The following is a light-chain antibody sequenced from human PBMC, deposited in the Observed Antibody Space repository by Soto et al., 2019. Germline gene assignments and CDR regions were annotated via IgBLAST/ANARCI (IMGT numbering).Light chain of an antibody. CDR2: DAS. J-gene: IGKJ2*01. CDR3: QQRSNWPMYT. Sequence: EIVLTQSPATLSLSPGERATLSCRASQSVSTYLASYQQKPGQAPRLLIYDASNRATGIPARFSGSGSGTDFTLTISSLEPEDFAVYYCQQRSNWPMYTFGQGTKREIK. V-gene: IGKV3-11*01. CDR1: QSVSTY.